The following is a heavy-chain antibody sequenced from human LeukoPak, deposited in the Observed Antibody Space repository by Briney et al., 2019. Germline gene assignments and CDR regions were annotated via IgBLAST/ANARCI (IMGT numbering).Heavy chain of an antibody. Sequence: GGSLRLSCAASGFSFSIYSMNWVRQAPGKGLEWVSYISSSNNYINYADSVKGRFTISRDNAKNSLYLQMNSLRAEDTAVYYCAREDCDSSGSSRYWGQGTLVTVSS. CDR2: ISSSNNYI. V-gene: IGHV3-21*01. CDR3: AREDCDSSGSSRY. J-gene: IGHJ4*02. CDR1: GFSFSIYS. D-gene: IGHD3-22*01.